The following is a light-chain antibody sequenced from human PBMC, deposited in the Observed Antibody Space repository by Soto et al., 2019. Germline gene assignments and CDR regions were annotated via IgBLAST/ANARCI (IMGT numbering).Light chain of an antibody. Sequence: DIQMTQSPSSLSASVGDRVTITCRASQTIKNYLNWYRQRPGKAPEFLIYAASSLQSGVPSRFSGSGSGTDFTLTISSLQSADSAVYYCQQYSNWPPFTFGQGTRLEIK. V-gene: IGKV1-39*01. CDR1: QTIKNY. CDR3: QQYSNWPPFT. CDR2: AAS. J-gene: IGKJ5*01.